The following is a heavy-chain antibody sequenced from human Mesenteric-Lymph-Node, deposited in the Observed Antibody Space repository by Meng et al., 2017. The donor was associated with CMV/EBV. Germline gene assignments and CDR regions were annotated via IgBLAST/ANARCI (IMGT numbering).Heavy chain of an antibody. CDR3: ARDRDSIAADSQYHYYYYGMDV. V-gene: IGHV4-61*01. CDR1: GGSVSSGSYY. D-gene: IGHD6-6*01. Sequence: GSLRLSCTVSGGSVSSGSYYWTWIRQPPGKGLEWIGYIHYSGSTNYNPSLKSRVTISVDTSKNQFSLKLSSVTAADTAVYYCARDRDSIAADSQYHYYYYGMDVWGQGTTVTVSS. J-gene: IGHJ6*02. CDR2: IHYSGST.